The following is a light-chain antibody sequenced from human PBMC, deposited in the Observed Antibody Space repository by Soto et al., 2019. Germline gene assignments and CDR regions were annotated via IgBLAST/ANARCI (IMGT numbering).Light chain of an antibody. CDR1: SSDVGSYNL. Sequence: QSVLTQPASVSGSPGQSITISCTGTSSDVGSYNLVSWYQQHPGKAPKLMIYEGSKRPSGVSNRFSGSKSGNTASLTISGLQAEDEADYYCCSYAGSRNYVFGTGTKLTV. CDR2: EGS. CDR3: CSYAGSRNYV. J-gene: IGLJ1*01. V-gene: IGLV2-23*01.